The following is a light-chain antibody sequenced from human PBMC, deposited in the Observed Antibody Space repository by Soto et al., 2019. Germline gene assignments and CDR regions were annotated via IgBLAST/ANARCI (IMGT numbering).Light chain of an antibody. J-gene: IGKJ1*01. CDR1: QSVDTTF. CDR2: GAS. V-gene: IGKV3-20*01. Sequence: EIVLTQSPGSLSLSPGQRATLSCRASQSVDTTFFAWYQKKPGQAPRLLSYGASKRATGIPDRFSGRGSGTDLTLIISILEPEDFAGDYCEQYRSSVTFGPGTKVDIK. CDR3: EQYRSSVT.